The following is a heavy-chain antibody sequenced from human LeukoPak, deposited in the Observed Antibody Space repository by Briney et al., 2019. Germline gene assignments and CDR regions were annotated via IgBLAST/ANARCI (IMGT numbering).Heavy chain of an antibody. Sequence: PGGSLRLSCTASGFTFSSYAMSWVRQAPGKGLEWVSDISGSGDSTYYADSVKGRFTISRDNSKNTLYLQMNSLRAEDTAVYYCARDLGGYGDYVIWGQGTLVTVSS. CDR2: ISGSGDST. CDR1: GFTFSSYA. D-gene: IGHD4-17*01. J-gene: IGHJ4*02. V-gene: IGHV3-23*01. CDR3: ARDLGGYGDYVI.